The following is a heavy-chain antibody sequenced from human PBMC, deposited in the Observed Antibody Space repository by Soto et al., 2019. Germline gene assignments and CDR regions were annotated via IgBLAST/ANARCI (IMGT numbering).Heavy chain of an antibody. V-gene: IGHV1-69*13. CDR2: IIPIFGTA. D-gene: IGHD2-2*02. CDR3: ARGRPYCSSTSCYTIDY. CDR1: GGTFSSYA. Sequence: SVKVSCKASGGTFSSYAISWVRQAPGQGLEWMGGIIPIFGTANYAQKFQGRVTITADESTSTAYMELSSLRSEDTAVYYCARGRPYCSSTSCYTIDYWGQGTLVTVSS. J-gene: IGHJ4*02.